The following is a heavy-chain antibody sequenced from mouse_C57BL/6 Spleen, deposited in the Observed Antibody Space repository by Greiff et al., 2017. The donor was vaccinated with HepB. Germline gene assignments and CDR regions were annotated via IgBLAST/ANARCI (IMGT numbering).Heavy chain of an antibody. CDR1: GYTFTSYW. Sequence: QVQLQQPGAELVRPGTSVKLSCKASGYTFTSYWMHWVKQRPGQGLEWIGVIDPSDSYTNYNQKFKGKATLTVATSSSTAYMQLSSLTSEDSAVYYCARRHPAGYFDYWGQGTTRTVSS. CDR3: ARRHPAGYFDY. V-gene: IGHV1-59*01. D-gene: IGHD3-2*01. CDR2: IDPSDSYT. J-gene: IGHJ2*01.